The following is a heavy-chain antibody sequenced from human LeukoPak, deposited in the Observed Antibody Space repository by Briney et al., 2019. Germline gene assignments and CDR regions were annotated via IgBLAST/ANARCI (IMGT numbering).Heavy chain of an antibody. CDR2: IYYSGST. CDR3: ARAKTYYYGSGRCTIDWFDP. CDR1: GGSISSGDYY. D-gene: IGHD3-10*01. J-gene: IGHJ5*02. Sequence: SETLSLTCTVSGGSISSGDYYWGWIRQPPGKGLEGIVYIYYSGSTYDSPSVKSRVTISVNTSKNQFSLKLSSVTAADTAVYYCARAKTYYYGSGRCTIDWFDPWGQGTLVTVSS. V-gene: IGHV4-30-4*01.